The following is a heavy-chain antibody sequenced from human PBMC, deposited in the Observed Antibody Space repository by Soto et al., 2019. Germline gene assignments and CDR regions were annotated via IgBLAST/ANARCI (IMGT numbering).Heavy chain of an antibody. Sequence: GGSLRLSCAASGFTFSSYWMHWVRQAPGKGLVWVSRINPGGSITAYADSVKGRFTISRDNAKNTLYLQMNSLRGDDMAVYYCARVPTGKYGVWNYWGQGTLVTVSS. J-gene: IGHJ4*02. CDR3: ARVPTGKYGVWNY. CDR2: INPGGSIT. D-gene: IGHD2-8*01. CDR1: GFTFSSYW. V-gene: IGHV3-74*01.